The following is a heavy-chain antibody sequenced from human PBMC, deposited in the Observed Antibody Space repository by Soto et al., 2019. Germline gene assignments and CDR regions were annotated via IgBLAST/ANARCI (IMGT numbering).Heavy chain of an antibody. CDR1: GYTFTSYG. Sequence: SCKASGYTFTSYGISWVRQAPGKGLEWVSAISGSGGSTYYADSVKGRFTISRDNSKNTLYLQMNSLRAEDTAVYYCASNGQDYYDSSGYYLFDYWGQGTLVTVSS. V-gene: IGHV3-23*01. D-gene: IGHD3-22*01. CDR2: ISGSGGST. CDR3: ASNGQDYYDSSGYYLFDY. J-gene: IGHJ4*02.